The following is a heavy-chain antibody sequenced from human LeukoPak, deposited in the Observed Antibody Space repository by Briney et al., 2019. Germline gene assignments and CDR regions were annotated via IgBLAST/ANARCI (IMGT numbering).Heavy chain of an antibody. J-gene: IGHJ6*02. CDR2: ISAYNGNT. CDR3: ARDVLSIAVAGKTYYYYGMDV. V-gene: IGHV1-18*01. Sequence: ASVKVSCKASGYTFTSYGISWVRQAPGQGLEWMGWISAYNGNTNYAQKLQGRVTVTTDTSTSTAYMELRSLRSDDTAVYYCARDVLSIAVAGKTYYYYGMDVWGQGTTVTVSS. D-gene: IGHD6-19*01. CDR1: GYTFTSYG.